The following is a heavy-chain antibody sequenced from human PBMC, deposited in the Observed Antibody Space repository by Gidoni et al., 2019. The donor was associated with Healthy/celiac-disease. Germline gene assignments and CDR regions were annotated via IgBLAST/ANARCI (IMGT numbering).Heavy chain of an antibody. J-gene: IGHJ4*02. CDR2: IYYSGST. D-gene: IGHD3-10*01. Sequence: QVQLQESGPGLVKPSETLSLTCTVSGGSVSSGSYYWSWIRQPPGKGLEWIRYIYYSGSTNYNPSLKSRVTISVDTSKNQFSLKLSSVTAADTAVYYCARDTYYYGSGSYGQIDYWGQGTLVTVSS. V-gene: IGHV4-61*01. CDR1: GGSVSSGSYY. CDR3: ARDTYYYGSGSYGQIDY.